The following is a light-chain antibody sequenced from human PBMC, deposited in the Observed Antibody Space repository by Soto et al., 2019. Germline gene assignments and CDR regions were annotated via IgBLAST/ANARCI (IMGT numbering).Light chain of an antibody. CDR1: QSINTV. J-gene: IGKJ1*01. CDR3: QQYNNWPPWT. Sequence: EIVMTQSPATMSVSPGDRATLSCRASQSINTVLAWYQQKPGQAPRLLMYGASTRATGTPARFSGSGSGTNFNLTISSLQSEDFGVYYCQQYNNWPPWTFGQGTRWIS. V-gene: IGKV3-15*01. CDR2: GAS.